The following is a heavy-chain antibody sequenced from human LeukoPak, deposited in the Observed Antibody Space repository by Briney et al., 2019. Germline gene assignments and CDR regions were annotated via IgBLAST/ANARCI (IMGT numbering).Heavy chain of an antibody. J-gene: IGHJ4*02. CDR1: GGSISSYY. CDR2: IHYSGST. CDR3: ARSRYGSAPRN. D-gene: IGHD3-10*01. V-gene: IGHV4-59*01. Sequence: SETLSLTCTVSGGSISSYYWSWIRQPPGKGLEWIGYIHYSGSTNYNPSLKSRVTISVDTSKNQFSLKLSSVTAADTAVYYCARSRYGSAPRNWGQGTLVTVSS.